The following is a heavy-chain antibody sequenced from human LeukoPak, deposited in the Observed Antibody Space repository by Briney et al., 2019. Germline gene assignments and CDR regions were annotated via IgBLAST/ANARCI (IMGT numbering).Heavy chain of an antibody. D-gene: IGHD1-26*01. Sequence: SETLSLTCTVSGGSIGSYYWSWIRQPPGKGLEWIGYIYDSGSTNYNPSLKSRVTISVDTSKNQFSLELNSVTPADTAVYYCARGGNYWPQWWFDPWGRGTLVSVSS. CDR2: IYDSGST. J-gene: IGHJ5*02. CDR3: ARGGNYWPQWWFDP. V-gene: IGHV4-59*01. CDR1: GGSIGSYY.